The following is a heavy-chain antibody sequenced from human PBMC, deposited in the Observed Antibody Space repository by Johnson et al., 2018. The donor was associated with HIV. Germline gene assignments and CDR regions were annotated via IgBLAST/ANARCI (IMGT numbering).Heavy chain of an antibody. CDR1: GFTFTTYD. CDR2: IGTGGDT. D-gene: IGHD1-26*01. CDR3: ARSRWGSTLGALDI. V-gene: IGHV3-13*01. Sequence: VQLVESGGGVVQPGGSLRLSCAASGFTFTTYDMHWVRQGTGKGLEWVSGIGTGGDTHYPDSVKGRFTISRENAKNSLYLQMNSLRAGDTAVYYCARSRWGSTLGALDIWGQGTMVTVSS. J-gene: IGHJ3*02.